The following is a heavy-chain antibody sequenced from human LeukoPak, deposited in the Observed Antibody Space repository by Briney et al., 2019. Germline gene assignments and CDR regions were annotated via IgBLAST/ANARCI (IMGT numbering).Heavy chain of an antibody. D-gene: IGHD6-13*01. J-gene: IGHJ4*02. Sequence: VASVKVSCKASGYTFTGYYMHWVRQAPGQGLEWMGWINPNSGGANYAQKFQGRVTMTRDTSISTAYMELSRLRSDDTAVYYCARIEDFRAAADYWGQGTLVTVSS. CDR2: INPNSGGA. V-gene: IGHV1-2*02. CDR1: GYTFTGYY. CDR3: ARIEDFRAAADY.